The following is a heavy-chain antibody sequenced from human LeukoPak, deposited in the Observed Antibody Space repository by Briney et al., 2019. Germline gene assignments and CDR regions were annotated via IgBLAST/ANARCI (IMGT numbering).Heavy chain of an antibody. CDR3: ARGLWRAPSYFDY. CDR1: GGSISSSSYY. V-gene: IGHV4-39*01. Sequence: SETLSLTCTVSGGSISSSSYYWGWIRQPSGKGLEWIGSIYYSGSTYYNPSLKNRVTISVDTSKNQFSLKLSSVTAADTAVYYCARGLWRAPSYFDYWGQGTLVTVSS. J-gene: IGHJ4*02. D-gene: IGHD3-16*01. CDR2: IYYSGST.